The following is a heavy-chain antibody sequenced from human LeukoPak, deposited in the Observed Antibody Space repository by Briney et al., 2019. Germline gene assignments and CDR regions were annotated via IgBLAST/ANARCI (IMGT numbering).Heavy chain of an antibody. Sequence: SETLSLTCTVSGGSISSGGYYWRWIRQHPGTGLEWIGYIYYSGSTYYNPSLKSRVTISVDTSKNQFSLKLSSVTAADTAVYYCARERATVDYYGLDVWGQGTTVIVSS. CDR3: ARERATVDYYGLDV. D-gene: IGHD5-24*01. J-gene: IGHJ6*02. CDR1: GGSISSGGYY. CDR2: IYYSGST. V-gene: IGHV4-30-4*08.